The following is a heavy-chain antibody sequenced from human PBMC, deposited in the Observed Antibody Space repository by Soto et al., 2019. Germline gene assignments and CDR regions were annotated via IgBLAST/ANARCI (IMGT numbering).Heavy chain of an antibody. CDR1: GGTFTSYA. Sequence: QVQLVQSGAEVQKPGSSVKVSCKASGGTFTSYAFNWVRQAPGRGLAWMGRGIPVLGVADYAQKFQDRVVITADKSTSTVYMELSSLRSEDTAPYYCAGDGLGTTRRYFDPWGQGTRVTVSS. CDR3: AGDGLGTTRRYFDP. D-gene: IGHD1-1*01. J-gene: IGHJ4*02. CDR2: GIPVLGVA. V-gene: IGHV1-69*04.